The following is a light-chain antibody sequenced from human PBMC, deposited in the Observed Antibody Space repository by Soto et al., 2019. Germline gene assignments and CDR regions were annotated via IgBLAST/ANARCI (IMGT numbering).Light chain of an antibody. CDR3: QVWDSGIDQVV. V-gene: IGLV3-21*02. CDR2: DDN. J-gene: IGLJ2*01. CDR1: NIGSKS. Sequence: SYELTQPPSVSVAPGQTARITCGGNNIGSKSVHWYQKKPGQAPVLVVYDDNDRPSGIPERFSGSTSGNTATLTISGVEAGDEADYYCQVWDSGIDQVVFGGGTK.